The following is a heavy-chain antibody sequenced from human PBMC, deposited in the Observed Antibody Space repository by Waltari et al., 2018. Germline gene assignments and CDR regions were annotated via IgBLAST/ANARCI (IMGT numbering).Heavy chain of an antibody. V-gene: IGHV3-48*03. CDR3: ARDPAQLGGESDN. J-gene: IGHJ4*02. Sequence: VQLVASGGRLVQHGGSLSLSCAASGFIFSSYEMNWVRQAPGKGLEWVSYMSRSGDKMYYADSVKGRFTISRDNARKSLYLQMNSLRADDTAVYYCARDPAQLGGESDNWGQGTLVTVSS. D-gene: IGHD6-13*01. CDR2: MSRSGDKM. CDR1: GFIFSSYE.